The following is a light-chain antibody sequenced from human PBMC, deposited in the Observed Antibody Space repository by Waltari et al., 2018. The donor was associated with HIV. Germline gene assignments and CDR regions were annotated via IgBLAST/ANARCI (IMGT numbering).Light chain of an antibody. CDR3: TSYAGINPVA. J-gene: IGLJ2*01. V-gene: IGLV2-8*01. CDR2: EVN. CDR1: SSDVGRYDY. Sequence: QSALTQPPSASGSPGQSVPISCPGTSSDVGRYDYVSWYQQHPGKAPKLLIYEVNKRPSGVPDRFSGSKSGNTASLTVSGLQAEDEAEYYCTSYAGINPVAFGGGTNLTVL.